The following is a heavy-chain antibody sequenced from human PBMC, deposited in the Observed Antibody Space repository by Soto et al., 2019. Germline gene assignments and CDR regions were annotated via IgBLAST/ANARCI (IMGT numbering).Heavy chain of an antibody. CDR2: IYHRGTS. CDR3: ARTLDYRGSAGTNWFDP. J-gene: IGHJ5*02. CDR1: GGSISSGAYS. V-gene: IGHV4-30-2*01. D-gene: IGHD2-15*01. Sequence: LALTCTVSGGSISSGAYSWSWIRLPPGKRLEWIGYIYHRGTSHYNPSLKSRVTKSVDRSKNQFSLNLRSVTAADTAVYYCARTLDYRGSAGTNWFDPWGQGTMVTVYS.